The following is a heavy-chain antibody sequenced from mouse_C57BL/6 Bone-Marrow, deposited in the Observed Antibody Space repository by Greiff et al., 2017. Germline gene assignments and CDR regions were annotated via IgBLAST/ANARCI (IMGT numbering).Heavy chain of an antibody. CDR2: ISDGGSYT. CDR1: GFTFSSYA. Sequence: VQLVESGGGLVKPGGSLKLSCAASGFTFSSYAMSWVRQTPEKRLEWVATISDGGSYTYYPDNVKGRFTISRDNAKNNLYLQMSHLKSEDTAMYYCARAPAWFAYWGQGTLVTVSA. CDR3: ARAPAWFAY. V-gene: IGHV5-4*01. J-gene: IGHJ3*01.